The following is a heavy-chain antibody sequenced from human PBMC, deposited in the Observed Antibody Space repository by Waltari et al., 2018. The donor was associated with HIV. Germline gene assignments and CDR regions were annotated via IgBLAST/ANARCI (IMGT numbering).Heavy chain of an antibody. Sequence: EVQLVESGGGLIQPGGSLRLSCAASGFTGSSNYMSCVRQAPAKGVGGCTVIYSGGRPYYANSGKGRFTIARDKSTNTLYLQMNSMRAEDTAVYYCASINLGYWGQGTLVTVSS. CDR3: ASINLGY. CDR1: GFTGSSNY. D-gene: IGHD3-16*01. CDR2: IYSGGRP. J-gene: IGHJ4*02. V-gene: IGHV3-53*01.